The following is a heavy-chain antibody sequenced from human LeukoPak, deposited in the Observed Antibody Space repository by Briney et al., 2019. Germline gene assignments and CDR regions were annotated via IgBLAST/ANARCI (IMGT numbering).Heavy chain of an antibody. Sequence: SETLSLTCTVSGGSISGYFWSWIRQPPGNGLEWIGFIYSGGSTTYNPSLKSRVTISVDTSKNKFSLKLSSVTAADTAIYYCARYYCTNGICYRFDYWGQGTLVTVSS. D-gene: IGHD2-8*01. V-gene: IGHV4-59*01. CDR1: GGSISGYF. J-gene: IGHJ4*02. CDR2: IYSGGST. CDR3: ARYYCTNGICYRFDY.